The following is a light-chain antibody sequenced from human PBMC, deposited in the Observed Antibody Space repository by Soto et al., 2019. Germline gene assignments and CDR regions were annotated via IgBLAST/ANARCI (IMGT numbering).Light chain of an antibody. J-gene: IGKJ1*01. CDR2: DAS. CDR3: QQHDSSPRT. V-gene: IGKV3-11*01. CDR1: QSVSSY. Sequence: EIVLTQSPATLSLSPGERATLSCRASQSVSSYLAWYQQKPGQAPRLLIYDASNRATGIPARFSGSGSGTDFTLTISSLEPEDFAVYFCQQHDSSPRTFGQGTKVEIK.